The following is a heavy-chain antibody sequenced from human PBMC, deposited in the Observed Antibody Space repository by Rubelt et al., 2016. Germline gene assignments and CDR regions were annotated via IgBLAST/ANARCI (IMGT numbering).Heavy chain of an antibody. J-gene: IGHJ4*02. CDR3: ARRKLWYDKGGPDFDY. D-gene: IGHD5-18*01. CDR2: IYYSGST. Sequence: QLQLQESGPGLVKPSETLSLTCTVSGGSISSSSYYWGWIRQPPGKGLEWIGSIYYSGSTYYNPSLKSRVTMSVDTSKNQFSLKLSSVTAADTAVYYCARRKLWYDKGGPDFDYWGQGTLVTVSS. V-gene: IGHV4-39*01. CDR1: GGSISSSSYY.